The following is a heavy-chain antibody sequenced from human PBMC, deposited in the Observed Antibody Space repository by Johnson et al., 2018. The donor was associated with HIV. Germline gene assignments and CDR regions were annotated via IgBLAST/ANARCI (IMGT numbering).Heavy chain of an antibody. CDR3: ARDRFGYYDSSGSHAFDI. CDR1: GFTFSSYW. V-gene: IGHV3-7*01. D-gene: IGHD3-22*01. Sequence: MQLVESGGGLVQPGGSLRLSCAASGFTFSSYWMSWVRQAPGKGLEWVANIKQDGSEKYYVDSVKGRFTISRDNAKNSLYLQMNSLIAEDTAVYYCARDRFGYYDSSGSHAFDIWGQGTMVTVSS. CDR2: IKQDGSEK. J-gene: IGHJ3*02.